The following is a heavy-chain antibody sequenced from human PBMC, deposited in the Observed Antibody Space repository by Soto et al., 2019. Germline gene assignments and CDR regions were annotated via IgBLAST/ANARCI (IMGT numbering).Heavy chain of an antibody. Sequence: PGGSLRLSCAASGFTFTRYSMNWVRQAPGKGLKWVSSISSTTNYIYYADSMKGRFTASRDNAKNSVYLEMNSLSAEDTAVYYCARESEDLTSNFDYWGQGTLVTVSS. V-gene: IGHV3-21*01. CDR3: ARESEDLTSNFDY. CDR1: GFTFTRYS. J-gene: IGHJ4*02. CDR2: ISSTTNYI.